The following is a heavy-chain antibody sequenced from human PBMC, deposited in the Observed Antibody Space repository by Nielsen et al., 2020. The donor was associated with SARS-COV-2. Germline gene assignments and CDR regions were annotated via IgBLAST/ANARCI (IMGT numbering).Heavy chain of an antibody. Sequence: GESLKISCAASGFTVSSNYMSWVRQAPGKGLEWVSVIYSCGSTYYADSVKGRFTISRDNSKNTLYLQMNSLRAEDTAVYYCAKVDYGDYLRIDYWGQGTLVTVSS. CDR3: AKVDYGDYLRIDY. CDR2: IYSCGST. D-gene: IGHD4-17*01. CDR1: GFTVSSNY. V-gene: IGHV3-66*03. J-gene: IGHJ4*02.